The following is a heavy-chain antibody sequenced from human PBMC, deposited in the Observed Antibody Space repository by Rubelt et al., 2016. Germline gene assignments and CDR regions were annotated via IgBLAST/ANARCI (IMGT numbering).Heavy chain of an antibody. V-gene: IGHV3-48*01. CDR3: ARSMVRGVIIAGYFDY. J-gene: IGHJ4*02. D-gene: IGHD3-10*01. Sequence: ISSSSSTIYYTDSVKGRFTISRDNSKNTLYLQMNSLRAEDTAVYYCARSMVRGVIIAGYFDYWGQGTQVTVSS. CDR2: ISSSSSTI.